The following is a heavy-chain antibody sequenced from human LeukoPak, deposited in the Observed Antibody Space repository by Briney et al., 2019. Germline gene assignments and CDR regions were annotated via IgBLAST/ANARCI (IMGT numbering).Heavy chain of an antibody. CDR2: ITYSGDNT. CDR3: AKDKLPTAMFSYVY. J-gene: IGHJ4*02. Sequence: GGSLRLSCAASGFTFSNAWMSWVRQAPGKGLEWVSGITYSGDNTYYAGSVKGRFTISRDNSRNTLFLQMDSLRAEDTAVYYCAKDKLPTAMFSYVYWGQGTLVTVSS. CDR1: GFTFSNAW. V-gene: IGHV3-23*01. D-gene: IGHD2-2*01.